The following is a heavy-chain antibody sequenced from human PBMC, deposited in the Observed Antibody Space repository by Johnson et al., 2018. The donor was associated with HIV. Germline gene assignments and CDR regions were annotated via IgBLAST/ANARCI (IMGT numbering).Heavy chain of an antibody. Sequence: QMLLVESGGGVVQPGGSLRLSCAASGFTFSSYAMHWVRQAPGKGLEWVAVISYDGSNKYYADSVKGRFTISRDNSKNTLYLQMNSLRAEDTAIYYCEGYCSGGACYSGVSAFDVWGHGTMVTVSS. CDR3: EGYCSGGACYSGVSAFDV. D-gene: IGHD2-15*01. V-gene: IGHV3-30-3*02. J-gene: IGHJ3*01. CDR2: ISYDGSNK. CDR1: GFTFSSYA.